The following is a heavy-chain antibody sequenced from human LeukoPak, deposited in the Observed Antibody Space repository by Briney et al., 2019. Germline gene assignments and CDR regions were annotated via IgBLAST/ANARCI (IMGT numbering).Heavy chain of an antibody. D-gene: IGHD3-16*01. CDR1: RYTFTSYY. J-gene: IGHJ6*02. V-gene: IGHV1-46*01. CDR2: INPSGGST. CDR3: ARDPLRRTYVYYYGMDV. Sequence: ASVKVSCKASRYTFTSYYMHWVRQAPGQGLEWMGIINPSGGSTSYAQKFQGRVTMTRDTSTSTVYMELSSLRSEDTAVYYCARDPLRRTYVYYYGMDVWGQGTTVTVSS.